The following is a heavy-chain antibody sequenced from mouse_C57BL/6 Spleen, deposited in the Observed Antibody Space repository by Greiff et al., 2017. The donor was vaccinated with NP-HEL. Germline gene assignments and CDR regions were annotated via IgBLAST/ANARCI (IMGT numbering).Heavy chain of an antibody. V-gene: IGHV1-18*01. Sequence: VQLQQSGPELVKPGASVKIPCKASGYTFTDYNMDWVKQSHGKSLEWIGDINPNNGGTIYNQKFKGKATLTVDKSSSTAYMELRSLTSEDTAVYYCARSEKIYYDYDGGFAYWGQGTLVTVSA. CDR2: INPNNGGT. D-gene: IGHD2-4*01. J-gene: IGHJ3*01. CDR3: ARSEKIYYDYDGGFAY. CDR1: GYTFTDYN.